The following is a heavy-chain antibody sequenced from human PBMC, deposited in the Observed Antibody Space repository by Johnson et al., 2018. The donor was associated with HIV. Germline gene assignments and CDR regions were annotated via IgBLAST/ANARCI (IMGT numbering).Heavy chain of an antibody. V-gene: IGHV3-53*01. D-gene: IGHD5/OR15-5a*01. CDR2: FYSGSNT. CDR1: GFSISSNY. Sequence: MLLVESGGGLIQPGGSLRLSCKASGFSISSNYMSWVRQPPGKGLEWVSVFYSGSNTYYADSVKGRFTISRDNSNNPLYLHMNSLRAADTAVYYCSRHKAVSDSFDIWGQATVVTV. CDR3: SRHKAVSDSFDI. J-gene: IGHJ3*02.